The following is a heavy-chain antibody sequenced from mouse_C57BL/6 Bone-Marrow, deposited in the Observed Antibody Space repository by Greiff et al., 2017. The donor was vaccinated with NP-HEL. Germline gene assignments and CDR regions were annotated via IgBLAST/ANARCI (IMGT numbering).Heavy chain of an antibody. Sequence: QVRLQQSGPGLVQPSQSLSITCTVSGFSLTSYGVHWVRQSPGKGLEWLGVIWSGGSTAYNAAFISRLSISKDNSKSQVFFKMNSLQADDTAIYYCDFQLVRDGYYFDYWGQGTTLTVSS. CDR3: DFQLVRDGYYFDY. J-gene: IGHJ2*01. CDR1: GFSLTSYG. CDR2: IWSGGST. D-gene: IGHD4-1*02. V-gene: IGHV2-2*01.